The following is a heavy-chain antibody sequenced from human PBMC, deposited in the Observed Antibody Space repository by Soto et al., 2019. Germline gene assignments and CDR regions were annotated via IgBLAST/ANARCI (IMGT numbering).Heavy chain of an antibody. D-gene: IGHD5-12*01. CDR2: IYYRGST. J-gene: IGHJ3*01. V-gene: IGHV4-31*03. Sequence: QVQLQESDPGLAKHSSTLSLTCTVAGDVISRGGYYCGWIREYPGKVLAWIGYIYYRGSTNYNPSLKSRLDISVDTSKNQFSLSLSSVTSADTAVSYCARDESATDAFDVWGQGTMVTVSS. CDR3: ARDESATDAFDV. CDR1: GDVISRGGYY.